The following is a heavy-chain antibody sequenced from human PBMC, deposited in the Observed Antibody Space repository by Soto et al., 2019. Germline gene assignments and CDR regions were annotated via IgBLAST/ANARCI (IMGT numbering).Heavy chain of an antibody. J-gene: IGHJ4*02. CDR1: GGAFGRYS. Sequence: QVQLEQSGPEVKRPGTSVKVSCKASGGAFGRYSVSWVRQAPGQGLEWIGGVIPVFNTSNYSLKFQGRVASSADESPSTVFMELRSLRSEDTALYYCARGDKMTAVTIFEYWGQGTLVTVSS. D-gene: IGHD4-17*01. CDR3: ARGDKMTAVTIFEY. CDR2: VIPVFNTS. V-gene: IGHV1-69*01.